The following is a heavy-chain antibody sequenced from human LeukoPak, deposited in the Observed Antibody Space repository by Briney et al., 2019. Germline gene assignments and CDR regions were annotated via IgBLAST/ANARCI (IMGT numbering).Heavy chain of an antibody. V-gene: IGHV4-38-2*02. CDR1: GYSISSGYY. D-gene: IGHD3-22*01. CDR2: IYHSGST. CDR3: AREGGSDSSGYYYGSGYYFDY. Sequence: PSETLSLTCTVSGYSISSGYYWGWIRQPPGKGLEWSGSIYHSGSTYYNPSLKSRVTISVDTSKNQFSLKLSSVTAADTAVYYCAREGGSDSSGYYYGSGYYFDYWGQGTLATVSS. J-gene: IGHJ4*02.